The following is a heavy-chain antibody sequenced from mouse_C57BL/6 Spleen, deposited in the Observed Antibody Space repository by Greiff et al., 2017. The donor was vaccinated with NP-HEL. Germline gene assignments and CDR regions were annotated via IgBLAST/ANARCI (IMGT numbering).Heavy chain of an antibody. CDR1: GYTFTDYN. Sequence: VQLQQSGPELVKPGASVKMSCKASGYTFTDYNMHWVKQSHGKSLEWIGYINPNNGGTSYNQKFKGKATLTVNKSSSTAYMELRSLTSEDSAVYYCARPGGSISYYAMDYWGQGTSVTVSS. J-gene: IGHJ4*01. D-gene: IGHD1-1*01. CDR2: INPNNGGT. CDR3: ARPGGSISYYAMDY. V-gene: IGHV1-22*01.